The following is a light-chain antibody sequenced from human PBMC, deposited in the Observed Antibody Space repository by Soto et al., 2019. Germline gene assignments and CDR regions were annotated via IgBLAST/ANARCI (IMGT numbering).Light chain of an antibody. Sequence: QSALTQPASVSVSPGQSITISCTGTSSDVGSGNVVSWYQHYPGKAPQLMIYEGFKRPSGVSSRFSGSKSGNTASLTISGLQAQDEAEYYCCSHAGRNTYVFGTGTKLTVL. J-gene: IGLJ1*01. CDR3: CSHAGRNTYV. CDR2: EGF. CDR1: SSDVGSGNV. V-gene: IGLV2-23*01.